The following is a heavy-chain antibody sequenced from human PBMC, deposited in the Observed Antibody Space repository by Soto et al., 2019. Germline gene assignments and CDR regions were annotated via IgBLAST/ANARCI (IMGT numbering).Heavy chain of an antibody. Sequence: GGSLRLSCAASGFTFGSFAMSWVRQAPGKGLEWVSAISGSGGSTYYADSVKGRFTISRDNSKNTLYLQMNSLRAEDTAVSYCAKDIVTGYFFDYWGQGTLVTVSS. J-gene: IGHJ4*02. CDR3: AKDIVTGYFFDY. CDR2: ISGSGGST. D-gene: IGHD3-9*01. CDR1: GFTFGSFA. V-gene: IGHV3-23*01.